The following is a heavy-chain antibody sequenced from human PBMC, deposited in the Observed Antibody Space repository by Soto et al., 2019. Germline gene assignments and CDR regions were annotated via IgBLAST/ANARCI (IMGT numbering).Heavy chain of an antibody. CDR2: ITWNSATI. V-gene: IGHV3-9*01. J-gene: IGHJ6*02. CDR1: GFTFDDYG. Sequence: GGSLRLSCAASGFTFDDYGMHWVRQGPGKGLEWVSGITWNSATIGYAASVKGRFTISRDNAKNSLYLQMSSLTTEDTAVYYCAKDRGARDSIDVWGQGTTVTVSS. CDR3: AKDRGARDSIDV.